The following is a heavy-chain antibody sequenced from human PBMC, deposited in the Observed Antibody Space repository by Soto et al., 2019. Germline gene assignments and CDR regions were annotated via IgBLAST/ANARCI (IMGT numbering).Heavy chain of an antibody. Sequence: PGGSLRLSCAASGFTFSSYWMSWVRQAPGKGLEWVANIKQDGSEKYYVDSVKGRFTISRDNAKNSLYLQMNSLRAEDTAVYYCARDPYSYSNYMYYYYYYMDVWGKGTTVTVSS. CDR3: ARDPYSYSNYMYYYYYYMDV. CDR1: GFTFSSYW. CDR2: IKQDGSEK. J-gene: IGHJ6*03. D-gene: IGHD4-4*01. V-gene: IGHV3-7*01.